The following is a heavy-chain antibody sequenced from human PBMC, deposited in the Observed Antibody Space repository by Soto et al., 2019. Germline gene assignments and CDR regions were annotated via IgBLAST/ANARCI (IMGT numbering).Heavy chain of an antibody. D-gene: IGHD2-21*01. CDR1: GVTLINYA. Sequence: GGALRLSWAASGVTLINYAMTGVRRAPGKGLEWVSTISGSGDFASYADSVKGRFTFSRDNSKNTLYLQMNSLRVEDSAVYYCVNLLDHDPHLWFAHRGQGTLVPAPQ. V-gene: IGHV3-23*01. J-gene: IGHJ4*02. CDR2: ISGSGDFA. CDR3: VNLLDHDPHLWFAH.